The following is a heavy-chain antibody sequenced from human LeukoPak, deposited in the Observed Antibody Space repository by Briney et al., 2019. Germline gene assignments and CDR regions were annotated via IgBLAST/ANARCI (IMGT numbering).Heavy chain of an antibody. V-gene: IGHV1-8*03. CDR2: MSPNSGNT. J-gene: IGHJ4*02. Sequence: ASVTVSCKASGYTFTSYDISWVRQATGQGLEWMGWMSPNSGNTGYAQKFQGRVTITRNTSISTAYMELSSLRSEDTAVYYCARAGDPCSSTSCYADYWGQGTLVTVSS. CDR3: ARAGDPCSSTSCYADY. D-gene: IGHD2-2*01. CDR1: GYTFTSYD.